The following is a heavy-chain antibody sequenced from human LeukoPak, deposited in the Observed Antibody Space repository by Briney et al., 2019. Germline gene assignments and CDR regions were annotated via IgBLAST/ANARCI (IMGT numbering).Heavy chain of an antibody. Sequence: GGSLRLVCAASGLTFSNPWMSWVRQAPGKGLEWVGCIKSKTDGGTTDSAAPVKGRFTISRDDSKNTLYLQMNSLKTEDTAVYYCVVVVPAANDAFDIWGQGTMVTVSS. CDR3: VVVVPAANDAFDI. V-gene: IGHV3-15*01. J-gene: IGHJ3*02. CDR2: IKSKTDGGTT. CDR1: GLTFSNPW. D-gene: IGHD2-2*01.